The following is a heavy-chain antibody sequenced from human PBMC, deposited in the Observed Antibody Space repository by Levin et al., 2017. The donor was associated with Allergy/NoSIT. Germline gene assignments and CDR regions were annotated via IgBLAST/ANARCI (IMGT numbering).Heavy chain of an antibody. CDR1: GFTFSSYS. V-gene: IGHV3-48*02. CDR2: ISFSSYNI. Sequence: GESLKISCAASGFTFSSYSMNWVRQAPGKGLEWISYISFSSYNINYADSVKGRFTISRDNARNSLYLQMNSLRDEDTAVYYCARSPETFTYSFRWFTGLGASDVWGRGTMVTVSS. J-gene: IGHJ3*01. CDR3: ARSPETFTYSFRWFTGLGASDV. D-gene: IGHD6-13*01.